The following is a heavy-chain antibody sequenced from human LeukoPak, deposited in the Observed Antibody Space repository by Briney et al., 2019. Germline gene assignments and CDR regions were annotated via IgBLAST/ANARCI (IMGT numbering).Heavy chain of an antibody. D-gene: IGHD4-17*01. V-gene: IGHV4-4*07. Sequence: SETLSLTCTVFGDSITNFYWSWIRQSAGKGLEWIGRVYPNGNTDSNPSLKGRVTISLDKSENQFSLRLSSVTAADTAVYYCARVRDYGDYAANWFDPWGQGTLVTVSS. CDR3: ARVRDYGDYAANWFDP. CDR1: GDSITNFY. J-gene: IGHJ5*02. CDR2: VYPNGNT.